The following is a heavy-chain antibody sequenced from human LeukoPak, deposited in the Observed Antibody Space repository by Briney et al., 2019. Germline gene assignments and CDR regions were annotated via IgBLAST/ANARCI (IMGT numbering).Heavy chain of an antibody. CDR2: ISNSGATI. CDR3: ARATLSSSGHSY. CDR1: GFTFSYYE. J-gene: IGHJ4*02. D-gene: IGHD6-13*01. V-gene: IGHV3-48*03. Sequence: GGSLRLSCAASGFTFSYYEMNWVRQAPGKGLEWVSYISNSGATIYYADSVKGRFTISRDNAKSSLFLQMNSLRAEDTGVYYCARATLSSSGHSYWGQGTLVTVSS.